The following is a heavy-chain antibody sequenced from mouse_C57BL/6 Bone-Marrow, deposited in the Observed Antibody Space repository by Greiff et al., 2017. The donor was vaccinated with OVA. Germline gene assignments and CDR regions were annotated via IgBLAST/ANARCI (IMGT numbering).Heavy chain of an antibody. D-gene: IGHD1-1*01. J-gene: IGHJ4*01. Sequence: QVQLQQPGAELVKPGASVKLSCKASGYTFTSYWMQWVKQRPGQGLEWIGEIDPSDSYTNYNQKFKGKATLTVDTSSSTAYMQLSSLTSDDSAVYYCARDYGSSLYAMDYWGQGTSVTVSS. CDR3: ARDYGSSLYAMDY. CDR2: IDPSDSYT. V-gene: IGHV1-50*01. CDR1: GYTFTSYW.